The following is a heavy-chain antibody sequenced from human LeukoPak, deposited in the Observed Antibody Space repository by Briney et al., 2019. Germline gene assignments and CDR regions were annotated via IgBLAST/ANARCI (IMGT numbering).Heavy chain of an antibody. CDR3: ARAGLKTVGATTLSYFDY. D-gene: IGHD1-26*01. V-gene: IGHV1-69*01. CDR1: GGTFISYA. J-gene: IGHJ4*02. CDR2: IIPIFGTA. Sequence: GSSVKVSCKASGGTFISYAISWVRQAPGQGLEWMGGIIPIFGTANYAQKFQGRVTITADESTSTAYMELSSLRSEDTAVYYCARAGLKTVGATTLSYFDYWGQGTLVTVSS.